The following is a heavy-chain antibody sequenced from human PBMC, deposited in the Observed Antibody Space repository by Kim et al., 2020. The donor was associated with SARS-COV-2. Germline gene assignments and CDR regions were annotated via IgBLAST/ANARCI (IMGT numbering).Heavy chain of an antibody. Sequence: ASVKVSCKASGYTFTTYAMNWVRQAPGQGLEWMGWINTNTGNPTYAQGFTGRFVFSLDTSVSTAYLQISSLKAEDTAVYYCARGNIVVVPAAMSLYWGQGTLVTVSS. D-gene: IGHD2-2*01. V-gene: IGHV7-4-1*02. CDR2: INTNTGNP. J-gene: IGHJ4*02. CDR3: ARGNIVVVPAAMSLY. CDR1: GYTFTTYA.